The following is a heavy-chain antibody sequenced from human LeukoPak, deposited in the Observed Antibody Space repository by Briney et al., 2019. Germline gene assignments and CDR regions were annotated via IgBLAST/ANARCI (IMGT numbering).Heavy chain of an antibody. J-gene: IGHJ5*02. CDR1: GGSISSGDYY. V-gene: IGHV4-61*08. CDR2: IYYSGST. D-gene: IGHD6-13*01. CDR3: ARDYRAAADQFWFDP. Sequence: SQTLSLTCTVSGGSISSGDYYWSWIRQPPGKGLEWIGYIYYSGSTNYNPSLKSRVTISVDTSKNQFSLKLSSVTAADTAVYYCARDYRAAADQFWFDPWGQGTLVTVSS.